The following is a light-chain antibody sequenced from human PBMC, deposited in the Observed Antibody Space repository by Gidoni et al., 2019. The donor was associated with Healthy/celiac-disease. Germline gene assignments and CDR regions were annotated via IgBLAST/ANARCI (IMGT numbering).Light chain of an antibody. CDR3: HQSRSLPDI. CDR2: YAS. CDR1: QIIRSS. J-gene: IGKJ3*01. Sequence: EIVLTQSPDFQPVTPKEKVTITCRASQIIRSSLHWYQQKPDQSPKLLIKYASQFISGVPSRFSGSVSGTDFNLTINSLEAEDAEAYYCHQSRSLPDIFGPGTKVDIK. V-gene: IGKV6D-21*02.